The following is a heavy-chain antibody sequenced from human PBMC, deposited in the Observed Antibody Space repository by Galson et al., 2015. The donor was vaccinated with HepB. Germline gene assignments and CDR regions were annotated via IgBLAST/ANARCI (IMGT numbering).Heavy chain of an antibody. CDR2: INVNNGDT. CDR3: GRGSLIRPRSVVEY. V-gene: IGHV1-2*02. D-gene: IGHD2-8*01. CDR1: GYTFTGYY. Sequence: SCKASGYTFTGYYMHWLRQAPGQGLECMGWINVNNGDTSYAPKFQGRITMTRDTSISTVYVELNMLRSDDTAMYYRGRGSLIRPRSVVEYWGQGALVTVSS. J-gene: IGHJ4*02.